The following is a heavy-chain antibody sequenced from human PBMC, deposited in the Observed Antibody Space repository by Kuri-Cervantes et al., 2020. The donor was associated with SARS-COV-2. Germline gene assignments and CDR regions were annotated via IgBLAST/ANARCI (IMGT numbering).Heavy chain of an antibody. D-gene: IGHD4-17*01. CDR2: ISSSSSTI. Sequence: GESLKISCAASGFTFSSYSMNWVRQAPGKGLEWVSYISSSSSTIYYADSVKGRFTISRDNAKNSLYLQMNSLRDEDTAVYYCARPMTTVTPIYYYYGMDVWGQGTTVTVSS. V-gene: IGHV3-48*02. J-gene: IGHJ6*02. CDR1: GFTFSSYS. CDR3: ARPMTTVTPIYYYYGMDV.